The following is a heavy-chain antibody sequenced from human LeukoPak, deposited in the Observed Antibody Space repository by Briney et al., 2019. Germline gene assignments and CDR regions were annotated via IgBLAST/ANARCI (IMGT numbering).Heavy chain of an antibody. J-gene: IGHJ5*02. V-gene: IGHV1-8*01. Sequence: ASVKISCKASGYTFTSYDINWVRQATGQGLEWMGWMNPNSGNTGYAQKFQGRVTMTRNTSISTAYMELSSLRSEDTAVYYCARGPRIAARPGKGIYWFDPWGQGTLVTVSS. CDR1: GYTFTSYD. CDR3: ARGPRIAARPGKGIYWFDP. CDR2: MNPNSGNT. D-gene: IGHD6-6*01.